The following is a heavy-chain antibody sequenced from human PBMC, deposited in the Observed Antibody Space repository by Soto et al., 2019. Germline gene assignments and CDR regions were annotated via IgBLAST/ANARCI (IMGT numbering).Heavy chain of an antibody. D-gene: IGHD4-17*01. CDR2: IYGNGAGI. CDR1: GFSFTNYA. V-gene: IGHV3-23*01. Sequence: EVQLLEAGGGLAQPGGSLRLSCAGSGFSFTNYAMMWVRQAPGKGLESVSGIYGNGAGISYADSVKGRFTIYRDNAKNSLFLQMNSLRADDTAVYYCGRVPLDGNYANGVDVWGQGTTVTVSS. CDR3: GRVPLDGNYANGVDV. J-gene: IGHJ6*02.